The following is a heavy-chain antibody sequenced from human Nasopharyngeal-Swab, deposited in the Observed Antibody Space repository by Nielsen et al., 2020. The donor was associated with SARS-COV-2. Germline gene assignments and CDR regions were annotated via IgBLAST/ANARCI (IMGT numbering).Heavy chain of an antibody. CDR3: ARAYDSNEYYPPLFDY. D-gene: IGHD3-22*01. J-gene: IGHJ4*02. Sequence: SETLSLTCAVYGWSFSDYYWSWIRQLPGKGLEWLGEINHIGSTNYNPSLKSRVPISVDTSKNQFSLKLSSVTAADTAMYYCARAYDSNEYYPPLFDYWGQGTLVTVSS. CDR2: INHIGST. V-gene: IGHV4-34*01. CDR1: GWSFSDYY.